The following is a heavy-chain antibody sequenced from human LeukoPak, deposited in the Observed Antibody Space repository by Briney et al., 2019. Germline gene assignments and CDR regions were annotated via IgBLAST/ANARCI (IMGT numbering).Heavy chain of an antibody. V-gene: IGHV1-69*05. J-gene: IGHJ4*02. CDR2: IIPIFGTA. Sequence: SVKVSCKASGGTFSSYAISWVRQAPGQGLEWMGRIIPIFGTANYAQKFQGRVTITTDESTSTAYMELSSLRSEDTAVYYCARADEVVVRGVYFDYWGQGTPVTVSS. D-gene: IGHD2-15*01. CDR1: GGTFSSYA. CDR3: ARADEVVVRGVYFDY.